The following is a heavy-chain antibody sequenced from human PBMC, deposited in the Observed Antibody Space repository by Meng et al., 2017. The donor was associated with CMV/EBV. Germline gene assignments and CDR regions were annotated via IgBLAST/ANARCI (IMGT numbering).Heavy chain of an antibody. D-gene: IGHD6-19*01. Sequence: GGSLRLSCAASGFTFSSYAMSWVRQAPGKGLEWVSAISGSGGSTYYADSVKDRFTISRDNSKNTLYLQMNSLRAEDTAVYYCAKLEKWLVLAGLDYWGQGTLVTVSS. CDR3: AKLEKWLVLAGLDY. CDR2: ISGSGGST. V-gene: IGHV3-23*01. CDR1: GFTFSSYA. J-gene: IGHJ4*02.